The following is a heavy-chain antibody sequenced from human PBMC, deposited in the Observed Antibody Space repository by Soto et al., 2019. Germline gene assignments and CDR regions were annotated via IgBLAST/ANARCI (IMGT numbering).Heavy chain of an antibody. V-gene: IGHV3-23*01. J-gene: IGHJ4*02. CDR3: AKDQSIGGGASGDFDS. CDR1: GFPFSRHA. D-gene: IGHD1-26*01. Sequence: GGSLRLSCAASGFPFSRHAMIWVRQAPGNGLGFVSAISGICGSTYYADSVKGRFIDSGGNSNRRLFLQMNRVRAADTAVYYCAKDQSIGGGASGDFDSSGQGTLVIVSS. CDR2: ISGICGST.